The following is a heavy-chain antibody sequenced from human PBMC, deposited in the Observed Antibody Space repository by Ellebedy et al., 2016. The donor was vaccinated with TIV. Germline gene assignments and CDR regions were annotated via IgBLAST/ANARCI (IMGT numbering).Heavy chain of an antibody. V-gene: IGHV4-38-2*02. CDR3: ATGDNYFDN. J-gene: IGHJ4*02. CDR1: GYSISRGYY. Sequence: MPSETLSLTCTVSGYSISRGYYWGWIRQPPGKGLEWIGNIYHSGNTYYNPSLKNRVTISVDTSKNQFYLKVNSVTAADTAVYYCATGDNYFDNWGQGTLVTVSS. CDR2: IYHSGNT. D-gene: IGHD7-27*01.